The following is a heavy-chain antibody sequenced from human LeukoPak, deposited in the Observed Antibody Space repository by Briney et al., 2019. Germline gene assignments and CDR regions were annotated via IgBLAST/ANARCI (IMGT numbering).Heavy chain of an antibody. CDR1: GFTFSSHE. Sequence: PGGSLRLSCAASGFTFSSHEMNWVRQAPGKGLEWVSYIGSSGRTIYYADSVKGRFTISRDNAKSSLYLQMNSLRVEDTAIYYCANLDGMGGLDYWGQGTLVTVSS. J-gene: IGHJ4*02. CDR2: IGSSGRTI. D-gene: IGHD1-26*01. CDR3: ANLDGMGGLDY. V-gene: IGHV3-48*03.